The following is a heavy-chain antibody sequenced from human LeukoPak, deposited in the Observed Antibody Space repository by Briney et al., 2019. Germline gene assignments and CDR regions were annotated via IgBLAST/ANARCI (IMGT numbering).Heavy chain of an antibody. J-gene: IGHJ4*02. CDR1: GFTFSSYA. D-gene: IGHD3-16*01. Sequence: GGSLRLSCAASGFTFSSYALSWVRQAPGKGLEWVSAISGSGGSTYYADSVKGRFTISRDNSKNTLYLQMNSLRAEDTAVYYCAKDLVASQFGGYWGQGTLVTVSS. CDR2: ISGSGGST. CDR3: AKDLVASQFGGY. V-gene: IGHV3-23*01.